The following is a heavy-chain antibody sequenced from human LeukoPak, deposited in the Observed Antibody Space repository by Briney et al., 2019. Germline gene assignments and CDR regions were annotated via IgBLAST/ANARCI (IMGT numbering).Heavy chain of an antibody. D-gene: IGHD3-10*01. V-gene: IGHV3-15*01. CDR3: LRDWYGSGSYWQIRESYFDY. Sequence: PGGSLRLSCAASGFTFSNAWMSWVRQAPGKGLEWVGRIKSKTDGGTTDYAAPVKGRFTISRDDSKNTLDLQMNSLKTEDTAVYYCLRDWYGSGSYWQIRESYFDYWGQGTLVTVSS. J-gene: IGHJ4*02. CDR2: IKSKTDGGTT. CDR1: GFTFSNAW.